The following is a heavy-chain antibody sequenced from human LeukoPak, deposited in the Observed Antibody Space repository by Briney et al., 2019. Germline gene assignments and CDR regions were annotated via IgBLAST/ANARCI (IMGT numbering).Heavy chain of an antibody. CDR2: IRYDGSNK. J-gene: IGHJ6*03. CDR1: GFTFSSYG. Sequence: GGSLRLSCAASGFTFSSYGMHWVRQAPGKGLEWVAFIRYDGSNKYYADSVKGRFTISRDNSKNTLYLQMNSLRAEDTAVYYCAKVPGGRRSGGSCYPRSYYYYYMDVWGKGTTVTISS. D-gene: IGHD2-15*01. CDR3: AKVPGGRRSGGSCYPRSYYYYYMDV. V-gene: IGHV3-30*02.